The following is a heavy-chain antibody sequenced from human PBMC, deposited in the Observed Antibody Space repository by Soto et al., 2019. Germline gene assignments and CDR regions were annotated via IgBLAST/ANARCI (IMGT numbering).Heavy chain of an antibody. J-gene: IGHJ6*02. CDR2: TSTYNGKT. Sequence: ASVKVSCKASGYTFTSYGISWVRQAPGQGLEWMGWTSTYNGKTKYAQKLQGRVTMTTDTSMSTAYMELRSLRSDDTAVYYCARSIVLVPAARVYYYGMDVWGQGTTVTVSS. D-gene: IGHD2-2*01. CDR1: GYTFTSYG. V-gene: IGHV1-18*01. CDR3: ARSIVLVPAARVYYYGMDV.